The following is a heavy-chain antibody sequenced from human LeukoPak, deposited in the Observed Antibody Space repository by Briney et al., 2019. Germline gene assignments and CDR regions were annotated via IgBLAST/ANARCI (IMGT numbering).Heavy chain of an antibody. CDR1: GFTFSAYA. V-gene: IGHV3-23*01. CDR3: ARDLHYHVAMDV. CDR2: VGSDNKP. D-gene: IGHD1-26*01. Sequence: GGSLRLSCEASGFTFSAYAMTWVRQAPGKGLEWVSSVGSDNKPHYSESVKGRFAISRDNSKSMLFLQLNSLRAEDTAPYYCARDLHYHVAMDVWGQGTTVTVSS. J-gene: IGHJ6*02.